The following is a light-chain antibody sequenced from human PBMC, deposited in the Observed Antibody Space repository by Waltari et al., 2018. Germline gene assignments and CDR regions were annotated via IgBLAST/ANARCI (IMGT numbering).Light chain of an antibody. CDR2: GNT. CDR3: QSFDNYVSGGTV. J-gene: IGLJ3*02. V-gene: IGLV1-40*01. CDR1: SSNIGAGHD. Sequence: QSVLTQPPSMSGAPGQGVTIPCTGSSSNIGAGHDVHWYQRLPGTAPKLLIYGNTNRPSGVPDRFSGSKSGTSASLAITGLQAEDEADYFCQSFDNYVSGGTVFGGGTKLAVL.